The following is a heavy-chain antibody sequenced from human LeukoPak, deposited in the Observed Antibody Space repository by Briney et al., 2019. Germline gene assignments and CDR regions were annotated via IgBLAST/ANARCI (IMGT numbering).Heavy chain of an antibody. D-gene: IGHD3-22*01. J-gene: IGHJ5*02. V-gene: IGHV4-30-4*01. Sequence: SENLSLTCTVSGGSISSGDYYWSWIRQPPGKGLEWIAYMYYSGSTYYNPSLKSRVTMSADTSKNQLSLKLSSVTAADTAVYYCARPYYYDSRIDPWGQGILVTVSS. CDR3: ARPYYYDSRIDP. CDR1: GGSISSGDYY. CDR2: MYYSGST.